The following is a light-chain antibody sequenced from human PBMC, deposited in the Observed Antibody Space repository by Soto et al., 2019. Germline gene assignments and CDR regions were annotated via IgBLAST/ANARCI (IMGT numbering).Light chain of an antibody. CDR2: YDS. CDR1: NIGSKS. V-gene: IGLV3-21*04. Sequence: SYELTQPPSVSVAPGKTAKITCGGNNIGSKSVHWYQQKPGQAPVLVIYYDSDRPSGIPERFSGSNSGNTATLTISRVEAGDEADYYCQVWASSTDHSVVFGGGTKVTVL. CDR3: QVWASSTDHSVV. J-gene: IGLJ2*01.